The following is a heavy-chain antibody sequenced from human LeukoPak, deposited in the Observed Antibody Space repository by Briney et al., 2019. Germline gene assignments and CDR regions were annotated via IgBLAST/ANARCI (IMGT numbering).Heavy chain of an antibody. CDR1: GDSISSSNSY. CDR2: IYYSGNT. D-gene: IGHD5-18*01. V-gene: IGHV4-39*01. CDR3: ASGYSYGYTRGYYMDV. Sequence: SETLSLTCTVSGDSISSSNSYWGWIRQPPGKGLEWIGSIYYSGNTYYNASLKSRVTISVDTSKNQFSLKLSSVTAADTAVYYCASGYSYGYTRGYYMDVWGKGTTVTISS. J-gene: IGHJ6*03.